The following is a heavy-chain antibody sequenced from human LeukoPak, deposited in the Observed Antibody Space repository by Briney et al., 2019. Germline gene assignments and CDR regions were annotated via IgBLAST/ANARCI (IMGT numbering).Heavy chain of an antibody. J-gene: IGHJ5*02. Sequence: GGSLRLSCAASGFTFSSYSTNWVRQAPGKGLEWVSSISSSSSYIYYADSVKGRFTISRDNAKNSLYLQMNSLSAEDTAVYYCARGSARTCYDFWSGYYCNWFDPWGQGTLVTVSS. CDR3: ARGSARTCYDFWSGYYCNWFDP. V-gene: IGHV3-21*01. CDR2: ISSSSSYI. D-gene: IGHD3-3*01. CDR1: GFTFSSYS.